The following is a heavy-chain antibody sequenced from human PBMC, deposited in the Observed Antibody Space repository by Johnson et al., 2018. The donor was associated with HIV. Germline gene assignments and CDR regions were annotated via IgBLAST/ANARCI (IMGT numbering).Heavy chain of an antibody. CDR3: TTASRGGWI. D-gene: IGHD6-19*01. CDR2: IKSKTDGGTT. CDR1: GFTFSNAW. Sequence: VQLVESGGGVVQPGRSLRLSCAASGFTFSNAWMSWVRQAPGKGLEWVGRIKSKTDGGTTDYAAPVKGRFTISRDDSKNTLYLQMNRLKTEDTAGYYGTTASRGGWIWGQGPMVTVSS. J-gene: IGHJ3*02. V-gene: IGHV3-15*01.